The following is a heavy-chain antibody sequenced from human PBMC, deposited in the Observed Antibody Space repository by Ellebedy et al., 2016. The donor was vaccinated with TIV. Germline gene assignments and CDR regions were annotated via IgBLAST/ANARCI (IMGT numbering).Heavy chain of an antibody. CDR2: IGSIITTI. V-gene: IGHV3-48*04. CDR3: ARGGGSRLSHSFDI. D-gene: IGHD3-10*01. Sequence: GESLKISCAASGFTFSTYSMNWVRQAPGKGLEWVSYIGSIITTIYYADSVKGRFTISRDNVKNSLYLQMNSLRAEDTAVYYCARGGGSRLSHSFDIWGQGTMVTVSS. CDR1: GFTFSTYS. J-gene: IGHJ3*02.